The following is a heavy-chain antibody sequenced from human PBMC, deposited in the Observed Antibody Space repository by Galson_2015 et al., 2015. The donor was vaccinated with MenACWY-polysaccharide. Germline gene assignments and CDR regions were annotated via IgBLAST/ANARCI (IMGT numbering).Heavy chain of an antibody. CDR3: AKVGLRSSLTMGLDY. CDR2: SGSGGGL. CDR1: GFSFSAYG. D-gene: IGHD6-13*01. Sequence: SLRLSCAASGFSFSAYGMSWVRQAPGRGLEWVSGSGSGGGLYYADSVKGRFTVSRDNSKNTLYLQMNNLRAEDTAVYYCAKVGLRSSLTMGLDYWGQGTLVTVSS. J-gene: IGHJ4*02. V-gene: IGHV3-23*01.